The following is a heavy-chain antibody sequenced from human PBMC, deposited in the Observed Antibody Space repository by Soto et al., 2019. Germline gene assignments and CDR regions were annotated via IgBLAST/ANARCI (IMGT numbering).Heavy chain of an antibody. V-gene: IGHV4-30-4*01. CDR1: GGSISSGDYY. J-gene: IGHJ4*02. CDR2: IYYSGST. CDR3: ARHLPAAMFDY. D-gene: IGHD2-2*01. Sequence: PSETLSLTCTVSGGSISSGDYYWSWIRQPPGKGLEWIGYIYYSGSTYYNPSLKSRVTISVDTSKNQFSLKLSSVTAADTAVYYCARHLPAAMFDYWGQGTLVTVSS.